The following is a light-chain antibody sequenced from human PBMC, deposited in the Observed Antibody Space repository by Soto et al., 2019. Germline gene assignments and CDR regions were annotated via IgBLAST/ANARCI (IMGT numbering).Light chain of an antibody. V-gene: IGLV2-14*03. CDR1: NSDIGGYNS. CDR2: DVT. CDR3: SSFTGSSIRV. Sequence: QSALTQPASVSGSRGQSITFSCTGTNSDIGGYNSVAWYQQHPGKAPQLTIYDVTNRPTGVGDRFSGCKSANTASLNISGLQADDEADYYCSSFTGSSIRVYGGGTKLTVL. J-gene: IGLJ3*02.